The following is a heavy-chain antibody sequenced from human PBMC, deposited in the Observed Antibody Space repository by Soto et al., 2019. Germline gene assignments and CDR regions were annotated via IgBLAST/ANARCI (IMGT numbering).Heavy chain of an antibody. J-gene: IGHJ6*02. CDR2: IYARGTT. V-gene: IGHV4-4*07. CDR1: GGSFSRYY. CDR3: AGMGEDIYYVMDV. Sequence: SGTLSLTCSVSGGSFSRYYWNWIRQPAGKGLEWIGLIYARGTTYYNPSLKSRVTMLVDTSKNEFSLKLNSVTAADTAVYYCAGMGEDIYYVMDVWGQGTTVTVS. D-gene: IGHD3-16*01.